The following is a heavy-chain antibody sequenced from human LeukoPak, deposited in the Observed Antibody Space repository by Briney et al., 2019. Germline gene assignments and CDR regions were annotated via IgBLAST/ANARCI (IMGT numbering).Heavy chain of an antibody. CDR2: ISAYNGNT. Sequence: GDSVKVSCKASGYTFTSYGISWVRQAPGQGLEWMGWISAYNGNTNYAQKLQGRVTMTTDTSTSTAYMELRRLRSDDTAVYYWAREGVVKPIDYWGQGTLVTVSS. V-gene: IGHV1-18*01. CDR1: GYTFTSYG. CDR3: AREGVVKPIDY. J-gene: IGHJ4*02. D-gene: IGHD2-15*01.